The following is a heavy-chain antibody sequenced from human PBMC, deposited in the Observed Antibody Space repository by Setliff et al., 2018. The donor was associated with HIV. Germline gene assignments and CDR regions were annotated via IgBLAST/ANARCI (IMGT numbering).Heavy chain of an antibody. Sequence: PSETLSLTCTVSGGSISSQYWSWIRQPQGKGLEWIGYIYYSGTTHYNPSLKSRVGMLVDTSKNQFSLDLTSVTPADTAVYYCARLRVSSSSQTFDHWGQGILVTVSS. CDR1: GGSISSQY. D-gene: IGHD6-6*01. V-gene: IGHV4-59*11. CDR2: IYYSGTT. CDR3: ARLRVSSSSQTFDH. J-gene: IGHJ4*02.